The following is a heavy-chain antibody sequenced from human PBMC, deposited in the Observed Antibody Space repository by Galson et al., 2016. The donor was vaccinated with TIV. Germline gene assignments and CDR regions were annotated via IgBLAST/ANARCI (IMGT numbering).Heavy chain of an antibody. CDR2: ISGSGDNT. D-gene: IGHD7-27*01. Sequence: SLRLSCAASGFTFSTYWMSWVRQAPGQGLEWVSGISGSGDNTYYADSVKGRFTISRDNSKNTVYLQMNSLRAEDTAVYYCAKEETGDAYDIWGQGTMVTVSS. J-gene: IGHJ3*02. CDR3: AKEETGDAYDI. V-gene: IGHV3-23*01. CDR1: GFTFSTYW.